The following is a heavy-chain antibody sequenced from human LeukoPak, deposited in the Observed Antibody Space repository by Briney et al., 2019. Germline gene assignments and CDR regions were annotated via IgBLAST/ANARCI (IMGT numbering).Heavy chain of an antibody. CDR2: ISYDGSNK. D-gene: IGHD6-13*01. J-gene: IGHJ4*02. V-gene: IGHV3-30-3*01. Sequence: GRSLRLSCAASGFTFSSYAMHWVRQAPGKGLEWVAVISYDGSNKYYADSVKGRFTISRDNSKNTLYLQMNSLRAKDTAVYYCARASQGIAAAGLFDYWGQGTLVTVSS. CDR1: GFTFSSYA. CDR3: ARASQGIAAAGLFDY.